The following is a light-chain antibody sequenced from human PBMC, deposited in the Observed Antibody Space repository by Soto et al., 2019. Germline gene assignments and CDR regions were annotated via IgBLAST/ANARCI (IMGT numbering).Light chain of an antibody. Sequence: QSALTQPASVSGSPGQSITISCNGSSSDVGGYNYVSRYQEHPGKAPKLMIYEVSNRPSGVSNRFSGSKSGNTASLTISGLQAEDEADYYSSSYTSASTHVVFGGGTKVTVL. V-gene: IGLV2-14*01. CDR3: SSYTSASTHVV. J-gene: IGLJ2*01. CDR2: EVS. CDR1: SSDVGGYNY.